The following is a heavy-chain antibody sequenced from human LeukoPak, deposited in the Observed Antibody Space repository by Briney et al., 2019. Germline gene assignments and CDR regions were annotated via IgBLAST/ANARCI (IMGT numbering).Heavy chain of an antibody. CDR3: ARLDSNWFDP. CDR2: IYYSGST. V-gene: IGHV4-59*08. Sequence: GSLRLSCAASGFTFSSYSMNWVRQAPGKGLEWIGYIYYSGSTDYNPSLKSRVTISVDTSKNQFSLKLSSVTAADTAVYYCARLDSNWFDPWGQGTLVTVSS. J-gene: IGHJ5*02. CDR1: GFTFSSYS.